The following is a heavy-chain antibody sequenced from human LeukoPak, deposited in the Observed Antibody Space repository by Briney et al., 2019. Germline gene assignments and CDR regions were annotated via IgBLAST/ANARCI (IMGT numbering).Heavy chain of an antibody. CDR2: IRSKANSYAT. Sequence: GGSLRLPCAASGFTFSGSAMHWVRQASGKGLEWVGRIRSKANSYATAYAASVKGRFTISRDDSKNTAYLQMNSLKTEDTAVYYCTSLYYDSSGYYAKVFDYWGQGTLVTVSS. CDR3: TSLYYDSSGYYAKVFDY. V-gene: IGHV3-73*01. D-gene: IGHD3-22*01. J-gene: IGHJ4*02. CDR1: GFTFSGSA.